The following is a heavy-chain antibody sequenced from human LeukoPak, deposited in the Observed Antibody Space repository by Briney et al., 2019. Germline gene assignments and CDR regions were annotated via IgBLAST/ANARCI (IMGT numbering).Heavy chain of an antibody. CDR3: ARVSTRFIDVLRFLEWTTSQENWFDP. V-gene: IGHV1-2*02. CDR2: INPNSGGT. Sequence: ASVKVSCKASGYTFTSYYMHWVRQAPGQGLEWMGWINPNSGGTNYAQKFQGRVTMTRDTSISTAYMELSRLRSDDTAVYYCARVSTRFIDVLRFLEWTTSQENWFDPWGQGTLVTVSS. CDR1: GYTFTSYY. D-gene: IGHD3-3*01. J-gene: IGHJ5*02.